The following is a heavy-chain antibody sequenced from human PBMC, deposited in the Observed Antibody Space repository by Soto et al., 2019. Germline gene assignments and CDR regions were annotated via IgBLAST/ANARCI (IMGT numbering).Heavy chain of an antibody. CDR2: ISSDGSNK. CDR1: GFTFSSYA. CDR3: AREGGYRYRGYDVDY. V-gene: IGHV3-30-3*01. D-gene: IGHD5-18*01. Sequence: QVQLVESGGGVVQPGRSLRLSCAASGFTFSSYAMHWVRQAPGKGLEWVAVISSDGSNKYYADSVKGRFTISRDNSKNKTYLPMNSLRADDTAVYYCAREGGYRYRGYDVDYWGQGTLVTVSS. J-gene: IGHJ4*02.